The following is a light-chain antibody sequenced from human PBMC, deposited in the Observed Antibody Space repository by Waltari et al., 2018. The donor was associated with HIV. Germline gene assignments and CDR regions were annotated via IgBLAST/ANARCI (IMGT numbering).Light chain of an antibody. Sequence: EIVLTQSPATLSLSPGERATPPCRANQSLSAFLAWYQQNPSQAPRPPNYDASNRATGIPARFSCRGSAKDVTLTLSSLEPEDFGVYYCQQRSSWPLITFGQGTRLEIK. CDR1: QSLSAF. J-gene: IGKJ5*01. CDR2: DAS. CDR3: QQRSSWPLIT. V-gene: IGKV3-11*01.